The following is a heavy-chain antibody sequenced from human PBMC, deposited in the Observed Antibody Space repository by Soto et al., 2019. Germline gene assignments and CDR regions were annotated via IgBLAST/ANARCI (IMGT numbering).Heavy chain of an antibody. V-gene: IGHV3-33*01. CDR1: GFTFSNYG. CDR2: IWYDGNNK. Sequence: QVQLVESGGGVGQPGGSLRLSCSAAGFTFSNYGMHWGRQAPGKGLEWVAGIWYDGNNKYYADSVKGRFTISRDNSNNTLYVQMTSLRAEDTAVYYCARGLHSLFDYWGQGTLVTVSS. CDR3: ARGLHSLFDY. J-gene: IGHJ4*02. D-gene: IGHD2-21*01.